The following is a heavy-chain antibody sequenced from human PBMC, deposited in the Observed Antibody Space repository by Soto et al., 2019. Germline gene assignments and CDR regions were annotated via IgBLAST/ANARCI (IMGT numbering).Heavy chain of an antibody. CDR3: ARGYDTALAPIF. Sequence: SETLSLTCAVYGGSFSSYLWSWIRQTPGKGLEWIGEINHLTTTNYNPSLKSRVIISLDTPKNQFSLKLSSVTAADTAVYYCARGYDTALAPIFWGQGILVTVSS. CDR1: GGSFSSYL. V-gene: IGHV4-34*01. D-gene: IGHD5-18*01. J-gene: IGHJ1*01. CDR2: INHLTTT.